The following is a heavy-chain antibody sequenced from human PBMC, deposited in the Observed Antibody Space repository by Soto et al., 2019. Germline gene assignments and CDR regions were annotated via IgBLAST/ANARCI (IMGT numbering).Heavy chain of an antibody. D-gene: IGHD3-22*01. CDR3: ARDPPNSGYYLDY. V-gene: IGHV3-33*01. J-gene: IGHJ4*02. CDR2: IWEDGTTK. CDR1: GFTFRTHA. Sequence: PGGSLRLSCAASGFTFRTHAMHWVRQSPGRGLEWVAMIWEDGTTKYYAESVEGRFTISKDNSKNTLYLQMNSLRVEDTAMYYCARDPPNSGYYLDYWGQGTLVTVPQ.